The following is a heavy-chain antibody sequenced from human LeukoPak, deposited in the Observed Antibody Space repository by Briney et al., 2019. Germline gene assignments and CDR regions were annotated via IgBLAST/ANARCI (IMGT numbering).Heavy chain of an antibody. CDR3: ASVLYCGADCYSGRYFFDY. V-gene: IGHV1-46*01. D-gene: IGHD2-21*02. CDR1: VYTFTSYD. J-gene: IGHJ4*02. Sequence: EASVKVSCKASVYTFTSYDMHWVRQAPGQGLEWMGIINPSGDSTSYAQKFQGRVTMTRDTSTSTVYMELSSLRSEDTAVYYCASVLYCGADCYSGRYFFDYWGQGTLVTVSS. CDR2: INPSGDST.